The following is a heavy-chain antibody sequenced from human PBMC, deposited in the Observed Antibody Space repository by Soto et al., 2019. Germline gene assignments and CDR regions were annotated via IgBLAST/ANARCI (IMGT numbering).Heavy chain of an antibody. D-gene: IGHD3-10*01. CDR3: ARDSRDGSGASGNHYLVY. J-gene: IGHJ4*01. CDR1: GFTFGSYW. CDR2: IKMDASEK. V-gene: IGHV3-7*01. Sequence: GGSLRLSCAASGFTFGSYWMSWVRQAPGKGMEWLATIKMDASEKKYVDSVKGRFTMSRDNAKNSLYLQMDSLRAEDTAVYYCARDSRDGSGASGNHYLVYWGHETLVTVSS.